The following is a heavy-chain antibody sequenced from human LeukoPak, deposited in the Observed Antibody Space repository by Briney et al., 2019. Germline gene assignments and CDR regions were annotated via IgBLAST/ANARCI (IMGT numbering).Heavy chain of an antibody. J-gene: IGHJ4*02. CDR1: GGSISSYY. V-gene: IGHV4-59*01. D-gene: IGHD1-26*01. Sequence: SETLSLTCTVSGGSISSYYWSWIRQPPGKGLEWIGYIYYSGSTNYNPSLKSRVTTSVDTSKNQFSLKLSSVTAADTAVYYCARGESIVGATVSFDYWGQGTLVTVSS. CDR2: IYYSGST. CDR3: ARGESIVGATVSFDY.